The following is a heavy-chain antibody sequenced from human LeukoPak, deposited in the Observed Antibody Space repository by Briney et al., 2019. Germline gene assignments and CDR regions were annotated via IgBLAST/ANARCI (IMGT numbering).Heavy chain of an antibody. D-gene: IGHD6-6*01. CDR1: GFTFSSYG. J-gene: IGHJ4*02. CDR2: IWYDGSNK. V-gene: IGHV3-33*06. CDR3: VKGLDYSSSQMDS. Sequence: SGGSLRLSCAASGFTFSSYGMHWVRQAPGKGLEWVAVIWYDGSNKYYADSVKGRLTISRDNSKNTLYLQMNSLRAEDTAVYYCVKGLDYSSSQMDSWGQGTLVTVSS.